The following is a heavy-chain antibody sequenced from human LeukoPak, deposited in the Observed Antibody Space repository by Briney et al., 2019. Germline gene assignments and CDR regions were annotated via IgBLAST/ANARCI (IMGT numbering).Heavy chain of an antibody. D-gene: IGHD3-22*01. CDR2: ISGSGGRT. CDR1: GFTFSSYA. CDR3: AKDLDSSGYYLGENFDY. V-gene: IGHV3-23*01. J-gene: IGHJ4*02. Sequence: GGSLRLSCAASGFTFSSYAMNWVRQAPGKGLEWVAMISGSGGRTYYADSVKGRFTISRDHSKNTLYLQMNSLRAEDKAVYYCAKDLDSSGYYLGENFDYWGQGTLVTVSS.